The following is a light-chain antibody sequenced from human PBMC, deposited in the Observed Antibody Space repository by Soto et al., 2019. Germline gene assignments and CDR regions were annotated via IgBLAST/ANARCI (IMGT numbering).Light chain of an antibody. J-gene: IGKJ1*01. CDR1: QSFNSIY. CDR2: GAS. CDR3: QQYNNWPV. V-gene: IGKV3-20*01. Sequence: EILLPQSTGTLSLAPGERAPLSCRASQSFNSIYLAWYQQKPGQAPRLLIYGASSRATGIPDRFSGSGSGTDFTLTISRLEPEDFAVYYCQQYNNWPVFGQGAKVDI.